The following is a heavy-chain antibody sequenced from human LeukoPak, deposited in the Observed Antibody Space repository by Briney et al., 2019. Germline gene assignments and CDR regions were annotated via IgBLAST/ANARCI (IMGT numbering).Heavy chain of an antibody. CDR2: IKQDGSEK. J-gene: IGHJ5*02. V-gene: IGHV3-7*01. Sequence: GGSLRLSCAASGFTFSSYWMSWVRQAPGKGLEWVANIKQDGSEKYYVDSVKGRFTISRDNAKNTLYLQMNSLRAEDTAVYYCARDGVAVAGTGWFDPWGQGTLVTVSS. D-gene: IGHD6-19*01. CDR3: ARDGVAVAGTGWFDP. CDR1: GFTFSSYW.